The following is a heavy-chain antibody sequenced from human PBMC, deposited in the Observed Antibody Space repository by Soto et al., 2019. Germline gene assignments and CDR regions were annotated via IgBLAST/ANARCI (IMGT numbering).Heavy chain of an antibody. CDR2: IYSGGST. CDR3: ARAIAVAGTQASYYYYYMDV. CDR1: GFTVSSNY. J-gene: IGHJ6*03. Sequence: GGSLRLSCAASGFTVSSNYMSWVRQAPGKGLEWVSVIYSGGSTYYADSVKGRFTISRDNSKNTLYLQMNSLRAEDTAVYYCARAIAVAGTQASYYYYYMDVWGKGTTVTVSS. D-gene: IGHD6-19*01. V-gene: IGHV3-66*01.